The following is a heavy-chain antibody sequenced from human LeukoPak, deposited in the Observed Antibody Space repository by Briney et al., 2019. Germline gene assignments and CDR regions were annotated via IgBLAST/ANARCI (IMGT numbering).Heavy chain of an antibody. J-gene: IGHJ2*01. CDR2: ISSSGSTI. CDR3: ARVSRPHYYYDSSGYPWNHWYFDL. D-gene: IGHD3-22*01. Sequence: PGGSLRLSCAASGFTFSSYEMNWVRQAPGKGLEWVSYISSSGSTIYYADSVKGRFTISRDNAKNSLYLQMNSLRAEDTAVYYCARVSRPHYYYDSSGYPWNHWYFDLWGRGTLVTVSS. CDR1: GFTFSSYE. V-gene: IGHV3-48*03.